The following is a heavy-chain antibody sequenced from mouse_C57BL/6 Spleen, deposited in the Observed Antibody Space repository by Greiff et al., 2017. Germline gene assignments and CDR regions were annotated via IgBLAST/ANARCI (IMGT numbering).Heavy chain of an antibody. CDR1: GYTFTSYW. D-gene: IGHD2-4*01. J-gene: IGHJ3*01. CDR3: ARGDDCDH. Sequence: QVQLQQPGAELVRPGTSVKLSCKASGYTFTSYWMHWVKQRPGQGLEWIGVIDPSDSYTNYNQKFKGKATLTVDTSSSTAYMQLSSLTSEDAAVYYGARGDDCDHWGQGTMGTGSA. CDR2: IDPSDSYT. V-gene: IGHV1-59*01.